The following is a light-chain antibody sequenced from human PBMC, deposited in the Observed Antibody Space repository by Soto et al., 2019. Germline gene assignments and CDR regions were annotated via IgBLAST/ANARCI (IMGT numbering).Light chain of an antibody. Sequence: QSVLTQPPSASGTPGQRVTISCFGSSSNIGRNTVNWFQQLPGTAPKLLIHSDNQRPSGVPDRFSGSKSGTSASLAISGLQSEDEADYYCAAWDDSLNALYVFGTGTKLTVL. CDR1: SSNIGRNT. CDR3: AAWDDSLNALYV. CDR2: SDN. V-gene: IGLV1-44*01. J-gene: IGLJ1*01.